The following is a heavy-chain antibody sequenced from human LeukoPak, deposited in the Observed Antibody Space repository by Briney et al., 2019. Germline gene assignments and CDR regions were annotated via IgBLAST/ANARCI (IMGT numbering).Heavy chain of an antibody. V-gene: IGHV3-23*01. CDR1: GFTFSSYW. Sequence: GGSLRLSCAASGFTFSSYWMSWVRQAPGKGLEWVSSITASGGSRYYADSVKGRFTISRDNSKNTLHLQMNSLRAEDTAVYYCAKGRPMIDPSDFDYWGQGTLVTVSS. CDR3: AKGRPMIDPSDFDY. J-gene: IGHJ4*02. CDR2: ITASGGSR. D-gene: IGHD3-22*01.